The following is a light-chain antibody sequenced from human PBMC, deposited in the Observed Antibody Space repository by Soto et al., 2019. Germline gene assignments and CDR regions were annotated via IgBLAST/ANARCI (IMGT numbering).Light chain of an antibody. V-gene: IGLV2-14*03. J-gene: IGLJ1*01. CDR1: SSDIGHYDY. Sequence: QPVLAQPGSVSGSPGESITISCTGTSSDIGHYDYVSWYQQHPGKAPKLMIYHVTYRPSGVSNRYSGSKSGNSASLTISVLQADGEADYSCCSLTTSHNYVFGSGKKVTVL. CDR2: HVT. CDR3: CSLTTSHNYV.